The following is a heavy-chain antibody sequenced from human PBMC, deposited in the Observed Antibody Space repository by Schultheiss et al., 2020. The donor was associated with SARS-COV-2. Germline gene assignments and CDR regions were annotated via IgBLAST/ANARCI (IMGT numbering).Heavy chain of an antibody. CDR1: GGSISSGGYY. V-gene: IGHV4-31*03. J-gene: IGHJ2*01. Sequence: SETLSLTCTVSGGSISSGGYYWSWIRQHPGKGLEWIGYIYYSGSTYYNPSLKNRVTISVDTSKNQFSLKLSSVTAADTAVYYCARLQDWYFDLWGRGTLVTVSS. CDR3: ARLQDWYFDL. CDR2: IYYSGST.